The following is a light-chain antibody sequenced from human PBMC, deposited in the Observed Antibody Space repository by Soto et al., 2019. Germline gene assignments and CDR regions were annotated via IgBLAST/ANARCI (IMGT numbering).Light chain of an antibody. CDR1: QSISSW. CDR2: DAS. V-gene: IGKV1-5*01. J-gene: IGKJ2*01. CDR3: QQYNSYSPYT. Sequence: DIKMTQSPSTLSASVGDRVTITCRASQSISSWLAWYQQKPGKDPKLLIYDASSLESGVPSRFSGSGSGTEFTLTISSLQPDDFATYYCQQYNSYSPYTFGQGTKLEIK.